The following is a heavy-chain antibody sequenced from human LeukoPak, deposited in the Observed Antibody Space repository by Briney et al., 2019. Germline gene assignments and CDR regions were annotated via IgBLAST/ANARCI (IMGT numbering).Heavy chain of an antibody. CDR1: GGSISSYY. CDR3: ARERAARLLDY. D-gene: IGHD6-6*01. CDR2: ICYSGST. Sequence: SETLSLTCTVAGGSISSYYWSWIRQPPGKGLEWIGYICYSGSTNYNPSLKSRVTISVDTSKNQFSLKLSSVTAADTAVYYCARERAARLLDYWGQGTLVTVSS. V-gene: IGHV4-59*01. J-gene: IGHJ4*02.